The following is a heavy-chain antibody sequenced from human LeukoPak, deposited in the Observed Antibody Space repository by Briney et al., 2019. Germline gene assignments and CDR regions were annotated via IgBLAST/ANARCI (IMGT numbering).Heavy chain of an antibody. Sequence: SQTLSLTCTVSGGSISSGGYYWSWIRQPPGKGLEWIGEINHSGSTNYNPSLKSRVTISVDTSKNQFSLKLSSVTAADTAVYYCARVAEFGDLDYWGQGTLVTVSS. CDR1: GGSISSGGYY. V-gene: IGHV4-30-2*01. CDR2: INHSGST. J-gene: IGHJ4*02. CDR3: ARVAEFGDLDY. D-gene: IGHD3-16*01.